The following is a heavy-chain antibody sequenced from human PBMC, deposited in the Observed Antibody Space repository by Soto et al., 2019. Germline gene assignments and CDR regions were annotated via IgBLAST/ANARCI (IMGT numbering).Heavy chain of an antibody. CDR3: ARQLDITGWYLTFDS. CDR2: TFYRSKWYN. Sequence: SQTLSLTCAISGDSVSSNSAAWNWIRQSPSRGLEWLGRTFYRSKWYNDYAVSVKSRITINPDTSKNQFSLQLNSVTAADTAVYYCARQLDITGWYLTFDSWGRGILVTVSS. V-gene: IGHV6-1*01. D-gene: IGHD6-19*01. CDR1: GDSVSSNSAA. J-gene: IGHJ4*02.